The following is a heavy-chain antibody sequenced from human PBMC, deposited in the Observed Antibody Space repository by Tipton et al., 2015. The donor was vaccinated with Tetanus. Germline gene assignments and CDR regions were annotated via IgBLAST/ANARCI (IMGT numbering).Heavy chain of an antibody. Sequence: TLSLTCTVSGGSVSNGSYYWNWIRQPPGKGLEWIGHIYYTGSTDYNPSLKSRVTISADTTKNLFSLKLRSVTAADAAVYYCARIHDFWSGYFDFWGQGTLVTVTS. V-gene: IGHV4-61*01. CDR3: ARIHDFWSGYFDF. J-gene: IGHJ4*02. CDR1: GGSVSNGSYY. CDR2: IYYTGST. D-gene: IGHD3-3*01.